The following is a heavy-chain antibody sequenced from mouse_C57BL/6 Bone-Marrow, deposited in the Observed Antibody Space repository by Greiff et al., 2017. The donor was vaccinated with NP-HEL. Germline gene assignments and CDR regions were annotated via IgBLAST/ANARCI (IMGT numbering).Heavy chain of an antibody. D-gene: IGHD2-10*01. Sequence: EVKLMESGGGLVKPGGSLKLSCAASGFTFSSYAMSWVRQTPEKRLEWVATISAGGSYTYYQDNVKGRFTFSRDNAKNNLYLQMSHLKSEDTAMYYCARSYPAWFAYWGQGTLVTVSA. V-gene: IGHV5-4*03. CDR3: ARSYPAWFAY. CDR1: GFTFSSYA. CDR2: ISAGGSYT. J-gene: IGHJ3*01.